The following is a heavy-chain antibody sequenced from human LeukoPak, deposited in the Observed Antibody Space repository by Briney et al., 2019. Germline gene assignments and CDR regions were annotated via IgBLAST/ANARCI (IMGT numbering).Heavy chain of an antibody. Sequence: ASVKVSCKASGYTFTGDYMHWGRQAPGQGLEWMGWINPNRGGKNYEQKFQGRVNMARDTYLSTAYMELSRLRSDDTAVYYCARAYAGGDYWGQGTLVTVSS. J-gene: IGHJ4*02. V-gene: IGHV1-2*02. CDR2: INPNRGGK. CDR1: GYTFTGDY. CDR3: ARAYAGGDY. D-gene: IGHD1-14*01.